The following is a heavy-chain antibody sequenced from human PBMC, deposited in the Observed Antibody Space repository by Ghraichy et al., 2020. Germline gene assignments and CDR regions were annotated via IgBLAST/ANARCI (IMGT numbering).Heavy chain of an antibody. CDR1: GGSISSGSYY. CDR3: AMNVDIVATIPNEY. J-gene: IGHJ4*02. Sequence: SETLSLTCTVSGGSISSGSYYWSWIRQPAGKGLEWIGRIYTSGSTNYNPSLKSRVTISVDTSKNQFSLKLSSVTAADTAVYYCAMNVDIVATIPNEYWGQGTLVTVSS. D-gene: IGHD5-12*01. V-gene: IGHV4-61*02. CDR2: IYTSGST.